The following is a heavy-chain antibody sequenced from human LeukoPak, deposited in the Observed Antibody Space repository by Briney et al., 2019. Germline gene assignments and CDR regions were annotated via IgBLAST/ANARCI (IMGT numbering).Heavy chain of an antibody. D-gene: IGHD2-2*02. Sequence: ASVKVSCKASGYTFTSCGISWVRQAPGQGLEWMGWISAYNGNTNYAQKLQGRVTMTTDTSTSTAYMELRSLRSDDTAVYYCARDARIVVVPAAITIVNYYYGMDVWGQGTTVTVSS. V-gene: IGHV1-18*01. CDR3: ARDARIVVVPAAITIVNYYYGMDV. CDR2: ISAYNGNT. CDR1: GYTFTSCG. J-gene: IGHJ6*02.